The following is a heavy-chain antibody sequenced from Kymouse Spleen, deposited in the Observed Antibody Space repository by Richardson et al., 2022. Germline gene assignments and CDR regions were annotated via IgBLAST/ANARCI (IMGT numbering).Heavy chain of an antibody. CDR1: GGSISSSNW. CDR2: IYHSGST. Sequence: QVQLQESGPGLVKPSGTLSLTCAVSGGSISSSNWWSWVRQPPGKGLEWIGEIYHSGSTNYNPSLKSRVTISVDKSKNQFSLKLSSVTAADTAVYYCARGDYYGSGSYYSYYYYYGMDVWGQGTTVTVSS. D-gene: IGHD3-10*01. V-gene: IGHV4-4*02. CDR3: ARGDYYGSGSYYSYYYYYGMDV. J-gene: IGHJ6*02.